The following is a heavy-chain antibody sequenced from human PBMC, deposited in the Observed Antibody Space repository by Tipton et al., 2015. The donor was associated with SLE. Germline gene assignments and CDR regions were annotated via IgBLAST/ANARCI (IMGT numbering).Heavy chain of an antibody. CDR2: IHNRGST. CDR1: GASITSSDW. V-gene: IGHV4-4*02. CDR3: ARGCSSSTCEPFYFFGMDV. J-gene: IGHJ6*02. D-gene: IGHD2-2*01. Sequence: TLSLTCAVSGASITSSDWWSWVRQPPGKGLEYIGEIHNRGSTNYKSSLRGRVTITVDMSKNQFSLRLISVTAADTAVYYCARGCSSSTCEPFYFFGMDVWGQGTTVTVSS.